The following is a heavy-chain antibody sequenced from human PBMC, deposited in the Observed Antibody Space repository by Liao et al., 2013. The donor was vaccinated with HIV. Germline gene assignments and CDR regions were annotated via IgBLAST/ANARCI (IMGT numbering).Heavy chain of an antibody. CDR2: LYQWEN. Sequence: QVQLQESGPGLVKPSQTLSLTCSVSGGSISTGSYHWSWIPAARREGTGVDWTYLYQWENRLQPLLKSRVTMSVDTSKNQFSLNLISVTAADTAVYFCARDPGYYSYRSGSHYDVDVWGKGTTVTVSS. D-gene: IGHD3-22*01. CDR1: GGSISTGSYH. V-gene: IGHV4-61*02. CDR3: ARDPGYYSYRSGSHYDVDV. J-gene: IGHJ6*03.